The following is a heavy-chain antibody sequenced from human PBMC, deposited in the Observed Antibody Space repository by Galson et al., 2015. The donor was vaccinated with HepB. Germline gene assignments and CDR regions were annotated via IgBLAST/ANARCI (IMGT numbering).Heavy chain of an antibody. D-gene: IGHD2-21*01. CDR2: INPSGGST. Sequence: SVKVSCKASGYTFTSYYMHWVRQAPGQGLEWMGIINPSGGSTSYAQKFQGRVTMTRDTSTSTVYMGLSSLRSEDTAVYYCARRNVATPFDYWGQGTLVTVSS. V-gene: IGHV1-46*03. J-gene: IGHJ4*02. CDR3: ARRNVATPFDY. CDR1: GYTFTSYY.